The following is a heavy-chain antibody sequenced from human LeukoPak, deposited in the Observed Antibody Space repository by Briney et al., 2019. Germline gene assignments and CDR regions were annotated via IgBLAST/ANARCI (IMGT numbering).Heavy chain of an antibody. J-gene: IGHJ4*02. D-gene: IGHD3-22*01. V-gene: IGHV3-23*01. Sequence: GGSLRLSCAASGFTFSSYAMSWVRQAPGKGLEWVSAISGSGGSTYYADSVKGRFTISRDNSKNTLYLQMNSLRGEDTAVYYCAGYYDSSGYPSFDYWGQGTLVTVSS. CDR1: GFTFSSYA. CDR3: AGYYDSSGYPSFDY. CDR2: ISGSGGST.